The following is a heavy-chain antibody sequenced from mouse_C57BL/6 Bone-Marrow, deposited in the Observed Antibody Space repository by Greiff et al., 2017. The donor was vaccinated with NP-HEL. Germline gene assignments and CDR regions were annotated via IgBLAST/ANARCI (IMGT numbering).Heavy chain of an antibody. CDR3: ARCYCGSSLAY. D-gene: IGHD1-1*01. CDR2: IHPKSGST. CDR1: GYTFTSYW. J-gene: IGHJ2*01. V-gene: IGHV1-64*01. Sequence: QVQLQQPGAELVKPGASVKLSCKASGYTFTSYWMHWVKQRPGQGLEWIGMIHPKSGSTNYNEKFKSKATLTVDKSSSTTYMQLSSLTSEDSAVYYCARCYCGSSLAYWGEGTTLTGSS.